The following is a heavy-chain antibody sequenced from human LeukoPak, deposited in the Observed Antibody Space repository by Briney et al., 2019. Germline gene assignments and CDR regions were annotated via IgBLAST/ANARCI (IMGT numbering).Heavy chain of an antibody. CDR3: AKGYSYGSGWFDP. J-gene: IGHJ5*02. D-gene: IGHD5-18*01. Sequence: PGGSLRLSCADSGFTFSSYAMHWVRQAPGKGLEYVSAISSNGGSTYYANSVKGRFTISRDNSKNTLYLQMGSLRAEDMAVYYCAKGYSYGSGWFDPWGQGTLVTVSS. CDR1: GFTFSSYA. CDR2: ISSNGGST. V-gene: IGHV3-64*01.